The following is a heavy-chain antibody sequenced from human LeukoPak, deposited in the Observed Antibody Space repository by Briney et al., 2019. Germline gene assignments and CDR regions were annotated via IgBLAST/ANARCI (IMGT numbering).Heavy chain of an antibody. Sequence: ASVKVSCKVSGYILTGFSMHWVRQAPGKGLEWMGHFDPEDGEPIYAQRFQGRLTMTADTSTDTGYMELSRLTSEDTAVYYCATSPVDSGSYTIWGQGTMVSVSS. CDR1: GYILTGFS. CDR3: ATSPVDSGSYTI. D-gene: IGHD3-10*01. CDR2: FDPEDGEP. J-gene: IGHJ3*02. V-gene: IGHV1-24*01.